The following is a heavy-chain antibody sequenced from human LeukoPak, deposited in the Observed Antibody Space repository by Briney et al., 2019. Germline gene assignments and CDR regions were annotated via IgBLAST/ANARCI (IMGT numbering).Heavy chain of an antibody. J-gene: IGHJ4*02. V-gene: IGHV5-51*01. CDR3: ARPPQYYYSSKKYYFDY. CDR1: GYSFTSHW. CDR2: IYPDDSDT. D-gene: IGHD3-10*01. Sequence: GESLKISCKGSGYSFTSHWIAWVRQVPGKGLEWMGIIYPDDSDTRYHPSFQGQATISADKSICTAYLQWSSLKASDTAIYYCARPPQYYYSSKKYYFDYWGQGTLVTVSS.